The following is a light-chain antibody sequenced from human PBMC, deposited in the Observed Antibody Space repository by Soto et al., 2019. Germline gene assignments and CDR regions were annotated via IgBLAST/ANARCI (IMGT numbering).Light chain of an antibody. J-gene: IGLJ1*01. CDR1: SSNIGSDS. CDR3: TSYRRGPLYV. V-gene: IGLV1-44*01. CDR2: KNN. Sequence: QSVLTQPPSASGIPGQRVTISCSGSSSNIGSDSVNWYQQLPGTAPKLLIHKNNHRPSGVPDRFSGSRSGTSASLAISGLQSEDEAHYFCTSYRRGPLYVFGTGTKVTVL.